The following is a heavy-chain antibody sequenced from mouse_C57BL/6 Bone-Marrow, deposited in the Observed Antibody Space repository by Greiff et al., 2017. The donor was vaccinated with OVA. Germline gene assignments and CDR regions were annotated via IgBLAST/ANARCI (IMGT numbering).Heavy chain of an antibody. J-gene: IGHJ4*01. D-gene: IGHD3-1*01. CDR1: GYTFTSYW. Sequence: QVQLQQPGAELVMPGASVKLSCKASGYTFTSYWMHWVKQRPGQGLEWIGEIDPSDIYTNYNQKFKGKSTLTVDKSSSTAYMQLSSLTSEDSAVYYCARSGLFYAMDYWGQGTSVTVSS. CDR3: ARSGLFYAMDY. CDR2: IDPSDIYT. V-gene: IGHV1-69*01.